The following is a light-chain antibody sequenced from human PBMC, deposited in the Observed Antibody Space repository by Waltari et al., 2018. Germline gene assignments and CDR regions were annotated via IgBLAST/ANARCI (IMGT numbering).Light chain of an antibody. Sequence: EIVLTQSPATLSLSRGKRATLSCRASQSVSRYLAWYQQKPGQAPRLLIYDASNRATGIPARFSGSGSGTDFTLTISSLETEDFAVYYCQQRSDWPRLTFGGGTKVEIK. CDR2: DAS. CDR1: QSVSRY. V-gene: IGKV3-11*01. CDR3: QQRSDWPRLT. J-gene: IGKJ4*01.